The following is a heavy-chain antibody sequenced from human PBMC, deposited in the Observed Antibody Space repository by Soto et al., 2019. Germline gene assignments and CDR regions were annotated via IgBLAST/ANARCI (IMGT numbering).Heavy chain of an antibody. CDR3: AKDRGYDFWSGYLFG. CDR1: GFTFSSYA. V-gene: IGHV3-23*01. Sequence: GGSLRLSCAASGFTFSSYAMSWVRQAPGKGLEWVSAISGSGGSTYYADSVKGRFTISRDNSKNTLYLQMNSLRAEDTAVYYCAKDRGYDFWSGYLFGWGQGTLVTVSS. CDR2: ISGSGGST. J-gene: IGHJ4*02. D-gene: IGHD3-3*01.